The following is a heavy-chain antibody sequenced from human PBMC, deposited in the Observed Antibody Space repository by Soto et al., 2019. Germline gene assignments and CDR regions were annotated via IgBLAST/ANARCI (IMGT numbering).Heavy chain of an antibody. V-gene: IGHV1-8*01. Sequence: QVQLVQSGAEVKKPGASVKVSCKASGYTFTSYDINWVRQATGQGLEWMGWMNPNTGNTGYAQNFQGRVTMTRNTAITTAYMELSRLRSEDTAVYYRARERAVAGFDHWGQGTLVTVSS. J-gene: IGHJ4*02. CDR1: GYTFTSYD. CDR3: ARERAVAGFDH. D-gene: IGHD6-19*01. CDR2: MNPNTGNT.